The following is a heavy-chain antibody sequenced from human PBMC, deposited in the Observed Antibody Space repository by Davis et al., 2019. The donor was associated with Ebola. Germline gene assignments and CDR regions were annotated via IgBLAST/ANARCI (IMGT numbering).Heavy chain of an antibody. CDR3: ARGYSSSWLVYYYYGMDV. Sequence: SETLSLTCAVSGGSISSSNWWSWVRQPPGKGLEWIGEIYHSGSTNYNPSLKSRVTISVDTSKKQFSLKLSSVTAADTAVYYCARGYSSSWLVYYYYGMDVWGQGTTVTVSS. J-gene: IGHJ6*02. CDR2: IYHSGST. CDR1: GGSISSSNW. V-gene: IGHV4-4*02. D-gene: IGHD6-13*01.